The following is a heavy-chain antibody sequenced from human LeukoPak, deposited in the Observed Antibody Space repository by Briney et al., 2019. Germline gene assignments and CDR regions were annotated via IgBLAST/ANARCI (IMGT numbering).Heavy chain of an antibody. CDR2: IYTSGST. Sequence: PSETLSLTCTVSGGSISSGGYHWSWIRQPAGKGLEWTGRIYTSGSTSYNPSLKSRVTISVDTSKNQFSLKLSSVTAADTAVYYCARDPGGYKHFDYWGQGTLVTVSS. J-gene: IGHJ4*02. CDR1: GGSISSGGYH. V-gene: IGHV4-61*02. CDR3: ARDPGGYKHFDY. D-gene: IGHD1-14*01.